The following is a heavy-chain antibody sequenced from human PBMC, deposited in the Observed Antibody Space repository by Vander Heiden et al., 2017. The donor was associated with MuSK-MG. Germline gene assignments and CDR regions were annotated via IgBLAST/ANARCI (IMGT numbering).Heavy chain of an antibody. CDR2: ISLDVAKT. V-gene: IGHV3-33*05. CDR3: AKDRESDVWSRGGVFDV. Sequence: QVQLVESGGGVVQPGKSLTLTCAASGFTFRNFGMHWIRQAPGKGLEWVAFISLDVAKTFYADSVQGRFSISRDLSTDTLFLQMSNLKVEDTALYVCAKDRESDVWSRGGVFDVWGQGTMVTVSS. CDR1: GFTFRNFG. J-gene: IGHJ3*01. D-gene: IGHD3-16*01.